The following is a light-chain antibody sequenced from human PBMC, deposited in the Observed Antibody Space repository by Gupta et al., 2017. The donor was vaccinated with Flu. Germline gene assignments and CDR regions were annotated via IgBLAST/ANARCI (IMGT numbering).Light chain of an antibody. CDR2: GAS. CDR1: QSISRSY. V-gene: IGKV3-20*01. J-gene: IGKJ3*01. CDR3: QQYGSSPFT. Sequence: ERATLSCRASQSISRSYLAWYQQTPGQAPRLLIYGASSRATGIPDRFSGSGSGTDFTLTISRLEPEDFAVYYCQQYGSSPFTFGPGTKVDIK.